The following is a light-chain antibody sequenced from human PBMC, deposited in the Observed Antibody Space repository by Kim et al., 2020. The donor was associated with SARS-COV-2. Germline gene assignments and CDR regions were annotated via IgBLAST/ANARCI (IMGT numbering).Light chain of an antibody. J-gene: IGKJ3*01. Sequence: DIQMTQSPSSLSASVGDRVTITCRTTQSISSHLNWYRQKPGRAPKLLISAASTLQGGVPSRFSGSGSETDFTLTISSLQPEDFATYFCQQRYITPFTFGHGTKVDIK. V-gene: IGKV1-39*01. CDR2: AAS. CDR1: QSISSH. CDR3: QQRYITPFT.